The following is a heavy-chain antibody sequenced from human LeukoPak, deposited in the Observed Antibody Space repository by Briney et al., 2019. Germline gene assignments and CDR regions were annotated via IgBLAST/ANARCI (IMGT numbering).Heavy chain of an antibody. CDR2: INSDGSST. D-gene: IGHD4-11*01. Sequence: GGSLRLSCAASGFTFSSYWMHWVRQAPGKGLVWVSRINSDGSSTSYADSVKGRFTISRDNAKNTLYLQMNSLRAEDTAVYYCAKDADYLAEATKEGYFDYWGQGTLVTVSS. V-gene: IGHV3-74*01. CDR1: GFTFSSYW. CDR3: AKDADYLAEATKEGYFDY. J-gene: IGHJ4*02.